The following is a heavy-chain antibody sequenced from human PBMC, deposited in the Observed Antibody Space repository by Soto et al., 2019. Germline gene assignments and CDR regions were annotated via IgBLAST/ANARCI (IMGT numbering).Heavy chain of an antibody. CDR2: IYYSGST. Sequence: SETLSLTCTVSGGSVSSGSYYWSWIRQPPGKGLEWIGYIYYSGSTNYNPSLKSRVTISVDTSKNQFSLKLSSVTAADTAVYYCARGRYVFWSGYYPAGVHYYGMDVWGKGTTVTVSS. CDR3: ARGRYVFWSGYYPAGVHYYGMDV. CDR1: GGSVSSGSYY. V-gene: IGHV4-61*01. J-gene: IGHJ6*04. D-gene: IGHD3-3*01.